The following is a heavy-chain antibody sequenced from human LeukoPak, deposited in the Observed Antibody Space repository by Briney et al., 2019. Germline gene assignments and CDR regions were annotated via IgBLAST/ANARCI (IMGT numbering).Heavy chain of an antibody. Sequence: ASVKVSCKASGYIFADYYIHWVRQAPGQGLEWMGWIKPNSGGTRSAQKFQGRVTMTRDTSISTAYMELSSLRYDDTAVYYCARAMRLVRRAIDYWGQGTLVTVSS. J-gene: IGHJ4*02. CDR3: ARAMRLVRRAIDY. CDR2: IKPNSGGT. D-gene: IGHD6-19*01. CDR1: GYIFADYY. V-gene: IGHV1-2*02.